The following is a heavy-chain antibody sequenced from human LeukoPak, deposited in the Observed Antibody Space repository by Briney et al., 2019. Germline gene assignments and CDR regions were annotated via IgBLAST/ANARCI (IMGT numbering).Heavy chain of an antibody. D-gene: IGHD7-27*01. V-gene: IGHV1-18*01. CDR1: GYTFTSYG. CDR3: ARDYRTGFDY. J-gene: IGHJ4*02. Sequence: ASVKVSCKASGYTFTSYGISWVRQAPGQGLEWLGWISTYNGNTHYAQKLQGRVTMTTDTSTTTAYMELRSLRSDDTAVYYRARDYRTGFDYWGQGTLVTVSS. CDR2: ISTYNGNT.